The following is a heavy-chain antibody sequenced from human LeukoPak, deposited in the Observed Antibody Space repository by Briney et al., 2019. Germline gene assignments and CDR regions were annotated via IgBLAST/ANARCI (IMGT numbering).Heavy chain of an antibody. CDR3: ARESTHYYGSGTGWFDP. CDR2: IIPIFGTA. CDR1: GGTFSSYA. J-gene: IGHJ5*02. Sequence: SVKVSCKASGGTFSSYAISWVRQAPGQGLEWMGGIIPIFGTANYAQKFQGRVTITADESTSTAYMELSSLRSEGTAVYYCARESTHYYGSGTGWFDPWGQGTLVTVSS. D-gene: IGHD3-10*01. V-gene: IGHV1-69*13.